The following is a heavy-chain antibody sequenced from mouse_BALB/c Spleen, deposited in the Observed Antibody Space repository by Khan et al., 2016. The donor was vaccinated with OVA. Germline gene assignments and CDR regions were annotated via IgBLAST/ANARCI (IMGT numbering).Heavy chain of an antibody. CDR2: INSGGST. CDR3: TRLVDY. J-gene: IGHJ4*01. Sequence: EVELVESGGGLVKPGGSLKLSCAASGFTFSSYAVSWIRQTPEKRLEWVASINSGGSTYYPDSVKGRFTIDRDDVRNILYLQMSSLRSEDTAMYYCTRLVDYWGQGTSVTVSS. CDR1: GFTFSSYA. V-gene: IGHV5-6-5*01.